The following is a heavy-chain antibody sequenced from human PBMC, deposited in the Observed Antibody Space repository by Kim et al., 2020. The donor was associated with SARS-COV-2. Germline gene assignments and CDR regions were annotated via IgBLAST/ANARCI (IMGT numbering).Heavy chain of an antibody. D-gene: IGHD1-1*01. V-gene: IGHV3-21*01. J-gene: IGHJ4*02. CDR3: ASPAVTERTYY. Sequence: IYYADSVKGRFTISRDNAKNSLYLQMNSLRAEDTAVYYCASPAVTERTYYWGQGTLVTVSS. CDR2: I.